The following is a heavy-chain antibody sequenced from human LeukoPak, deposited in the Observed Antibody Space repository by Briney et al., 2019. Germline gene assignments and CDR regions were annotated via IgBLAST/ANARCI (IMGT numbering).Heavy chain of an antibody. CDR3: AKVRYCSGVNCYPDDN. V-gene: IGHV3-30*02. J-gene: IGHJ4*02. CDR2: IRYDGNNK. Sequence: GGSLRLSCAAPGFTFSSYEMTWVRQAPGKGLNWVAFIRYDGNNKYYADSVKGRFTISRDNSKNMLYLEMNSLSTEDTAVYYCAKVRYCSGVNCYPDDNWGQGTLVTVSS. CDR1: GFTFSSYE. D-gene: IGHD2-15*01.